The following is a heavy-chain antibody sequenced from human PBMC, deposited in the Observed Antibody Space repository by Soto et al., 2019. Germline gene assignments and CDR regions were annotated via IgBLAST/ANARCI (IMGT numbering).Heavy chain of an antibody. CDR2: IYYSGST. Sequence: SETLSLTCTVSGGSISSYYWSWIRQPPGKGLEWIGYIYYSGSTNYNPSLKSRVTISVDTSKNQFSLKLSSVTAADTAVYYCARTPDYYYYMDVWGKGTTVTVSS. V-gene: IGHV4-59*01. CDR1: GGSISSYY. CDR3: ARTPDYYYYMDV. J-gene: IGHJ6*03.